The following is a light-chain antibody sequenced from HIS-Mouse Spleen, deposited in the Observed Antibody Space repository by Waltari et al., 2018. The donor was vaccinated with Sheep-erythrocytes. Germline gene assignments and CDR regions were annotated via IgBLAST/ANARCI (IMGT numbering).Light chain of an antibody. CDR3: CSYAGSYNHV. Sequence: QSALTQPRSVSGSPGPSVPISCPGTSRDVGCYNYVPWYQQHPGKAPKLMIYDVSKRPSGVPDRFSGSKSGNTASLTISGLQAEDEADYYCCSYAGSYNHVFATGTKVTVL. CDR2: DVS. V-gene: IGLV2-11*01. J-gene: IGLJ1*01. CDR1: SRDVGCYNY.